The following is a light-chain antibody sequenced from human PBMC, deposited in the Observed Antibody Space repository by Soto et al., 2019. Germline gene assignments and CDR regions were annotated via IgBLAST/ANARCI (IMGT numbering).Light chain of an antibody. V-gene: IGLV2-23*01. CDR3: CSYAGSSSHVE. Sequence: QSALTQPASVSGSPGQSITISCTGTSSDVGSYNFVSWYQQHPGKAPKLMIYEGSKRPSGVSNRFSGSKSGNTASLTISGLQAEDESDYYCCSYAGSSSHVEFGGGTKLTVL. CDR2: EGS. J-gene: IGLJ2*01. CDR1: SSDVGSYNF.